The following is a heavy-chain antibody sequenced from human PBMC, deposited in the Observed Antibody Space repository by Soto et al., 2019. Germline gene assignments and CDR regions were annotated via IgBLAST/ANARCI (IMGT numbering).Heavy chain of an antibody. CDR1: GGSFSGYY. CDR2: INHSGST. CDR3: ARAGYSNSTGLYHFDY. V-gene: IGHV4-34*01. D-gene: IGHD4-4*01. Sequence: PSETLSLTCAVYGGSFSGYYWSWIRQPPGKGLEWIGEINHSGSTNYNPSLKSRVTISVDTSKNQFSLKLSSVTAADTAVYYCARAGYSNSTGLYHFDYWGQGTLVTVSS. J-gene: IGHJ4*02.